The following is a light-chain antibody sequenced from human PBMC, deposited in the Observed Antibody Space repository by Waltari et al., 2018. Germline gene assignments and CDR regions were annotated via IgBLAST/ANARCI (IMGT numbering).Light chain of an antibody. CDR2: EGH. CDR1: SSDVGSYNL. J-gene: IGLJ3*02. CDR3: CSYAGSLTWV. Sequence: QSALTQPASVSGSPGQSIAISCTGTSSDVGSYNLVSWYQQHPGKAPNLMIYEGHKRPPGVSSRFPASTSGNTASLTVAGLQAEDEADYYCCSYAGSLTWVFGGGTKVTVL. V-gene: IGLV2-23*01.